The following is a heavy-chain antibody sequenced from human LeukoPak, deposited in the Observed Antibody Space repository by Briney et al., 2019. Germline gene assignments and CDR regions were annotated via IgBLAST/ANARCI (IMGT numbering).Heavy chain of an antibody. CDR3: AREEGGSSSPLFDY. V-gene: IGHV4-59*01. J-gene: IGHJ4*02. Sequence: KPSETLSLTCAVSGGSISSYYWSWIRQPPGKGLEWIGYIYYSGSTNYNPSLKSRVTISVDTSKNQFSLKLSSVTAADTAVYYCAREEGGSSSPLFDYWGQGTLVTVSS. CDR1: GGSISSYY. D-gene: IGHD6-6*01. CDR2: IYYSGST.